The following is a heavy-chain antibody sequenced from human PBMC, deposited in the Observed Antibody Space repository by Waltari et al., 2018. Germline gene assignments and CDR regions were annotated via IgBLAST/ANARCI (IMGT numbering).Heavy chain of an antibody. CDR3: ARGVGSPHYFYGMDV. CDR2: INHSGST. D-gene: IGHD1-1*01. J-gene: IGHJ6*02. V-gene: IGHV4-34*01. CDR1: GGSFTAYL. Sequence: QVQLQQWGAGLLKPSETLSLTCAVYGGSFTAYLWSWIRQSPGKGLEWVGEINHSGSTIYSPSLKSLVTISLDTSKNQFSLKLSSMTAADTAVYYCARGVGSPHYFYGMDVCGQGTTVTVSS.